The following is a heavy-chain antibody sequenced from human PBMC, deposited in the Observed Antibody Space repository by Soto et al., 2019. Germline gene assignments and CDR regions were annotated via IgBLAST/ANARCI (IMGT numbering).Heavy chain of an antibody. CDR3: ARDRPLIAVAGRGDAFDI. V-gene: IGHV1-18*01. D-gene: IGHD6-19*01. CDR1: GYTFTSYG. Sequence: QVQLVQSGAEVKKPGASVKVSCKASGYTFTSYGISWLRQAPGQGLEWMGWISAYNGNTNYAQKLQGRVTMTTDTSTSTAYMELRSLRSDDTAVYYCARDRPLIAVAGRGDAFDIWGQGTMVTVSS. J-gene: IGHJ3*02. CDR2: ISAYNGNT.